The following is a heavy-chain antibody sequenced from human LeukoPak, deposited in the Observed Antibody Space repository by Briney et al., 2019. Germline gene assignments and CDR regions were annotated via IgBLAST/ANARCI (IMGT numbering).Heavy chain of an antibody. CDR2: ISAYNGNT. V-gene: IGHV1-18*01. Sequence: ASVKVSCKASGYTFTSYGISWVRQAPGQGLEWMGWISAYNGNTNYAQKLQGRVTMTTDTSTSTAYMELRSLRSDDTAVYHCARVPYYDILTGYEYYFDYWGQGTLVTVSS. CDR1: GYTFTSYG. J-gene: IGHJ4*02. CDR3: ARVPYYDILTGYEYYFDY. D-gene: IGHD3-9*01.